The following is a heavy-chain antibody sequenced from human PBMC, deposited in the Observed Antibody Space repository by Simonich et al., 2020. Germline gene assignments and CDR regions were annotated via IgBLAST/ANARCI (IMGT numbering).Heavy chain of an antibody. CDR3: ARDTFLGYCSSTSCYDAFDI. D-gene: IGHD2-2*01. Sequence: QVQLVQSGAEVKKPGASVKVPCKASGYTFTGDYMHWVRQAPGQGLEWMGRINPNSGGTNYAQKVQGRVTMTRDTSISTTYMELSRLRSDDTAVYYCARDTFLGYCSSTSCYDAFDIWGQGTMVTVSS. V-gene: IGHV1-2*06. J-gene: IGHJ3*02. CDR2: INPNSGGT. CDR1: GYTFTGDY.